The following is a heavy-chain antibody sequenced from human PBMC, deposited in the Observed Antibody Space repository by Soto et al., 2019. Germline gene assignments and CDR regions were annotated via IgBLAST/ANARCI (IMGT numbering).Heavy chain of an antibody. V-gene: IGHV1-18*01. Sequence: AASVKVSCKASGYTFTSYGITWVRQAPGQGLEWMGWISAHNGNTDYAQKLQGRVIVTRDTSTSTAYMELRSLISDDTAVYYCARGRYGDYWGQGALVTVSS. CDR1: GYTFTSYG. CDR3: ARGRYGDY. J-gene: IGHJ4*02. CDR2: ISAHNGNT. D-gene: IGHD1-1*01.